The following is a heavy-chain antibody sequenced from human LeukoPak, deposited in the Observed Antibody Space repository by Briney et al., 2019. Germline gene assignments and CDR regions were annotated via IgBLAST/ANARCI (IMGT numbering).Heavy chain of an antibody. CDR1: GFTFSSYA. CDR2: IDSGGST. J-gene: IGHJ4*02. V-gene: IGHV3-23*01. D-gene: IGHD5-12*01. CDR3: AKDPRSYIVTTMLFQY. Sequence: GGSLRLSCAASGFTFSSYAMSWVRQAPGKGLEWVSTIDSGGSTYYADSVKGRFTISRDNSKNTLYLQINSLRAEDTAVYYCAKDPRSYIVTTMLFQYWGQGTLVTVST.